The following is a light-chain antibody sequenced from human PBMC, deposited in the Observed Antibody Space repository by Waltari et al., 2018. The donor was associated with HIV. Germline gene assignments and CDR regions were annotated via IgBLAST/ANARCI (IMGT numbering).Light chain of an antibody. CDR2: HDD. CDR3: QAWDSGSNWV. Sequence: SYELTQPPSVSVSPGQTANIACSGYKLGDQFVCWYHHKSGQSPVLVIYHDDDRPSGIPERFSCSNSGDTATLTISGTQPMDGADYYCQAWDSGSNWVFGGGTRLTVL. V-gene: IGLV3-1*01. CDR1: KLGDQF. J-gene: IGLJ3*02.